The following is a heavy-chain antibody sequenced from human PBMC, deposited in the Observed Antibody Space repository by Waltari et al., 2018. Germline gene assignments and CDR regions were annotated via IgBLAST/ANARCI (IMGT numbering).Heavy chain of an antibody. CDR1: GGSISSYY. J-gene: IGHJ6*03. CDR2: IWFDGSKI. Sequence: QVQLQESGPGLVKPLETLSLTCTVSGGSISSYYWTWVRQAPGKGLEWVAIIWFDGSKIYYADSVKGRFTISRDNSRNTVYLQMNSLRPEDSGVYYCARCPDEYNYYYMEVWGRGTTVSVSS. V-gene: IGHV3-33*08. CDR3: ARCPDEYNYYYMEV.